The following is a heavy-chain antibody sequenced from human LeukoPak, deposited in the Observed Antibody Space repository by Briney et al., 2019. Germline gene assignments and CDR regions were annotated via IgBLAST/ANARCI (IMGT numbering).Heavy chain of an antibody. CDR2: IIPILGIA. D-gene: IGHD2-2*01. Sequence: SVKVSCKASGGTFSSYAISWVRQAPGQGLEWMGRIIPILGIANYAQKFQGRVTITADKSTSTAYMELSSLRSEDTAVYYCARDDYIVVVPAAAWGQGTLVTVSS. CDR3: ARDDYIVVVPAAA. J-gene: IGHJ5*02. CDR1: GGTFSSYA. V-gene: IGHV1-69*04.